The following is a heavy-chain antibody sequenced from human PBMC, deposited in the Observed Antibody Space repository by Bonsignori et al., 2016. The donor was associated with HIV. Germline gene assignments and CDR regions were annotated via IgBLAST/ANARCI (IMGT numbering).Heavy chain of an antibody. J-gene: IGHJ4*02. CDR1: GGSISSGSYY. V-gene: IGHV4-61*02. CDR3: ARDIVVTGFDY. Sequence: LRLSCTVSGGSISSGSYYWSWIRQPAGKGLEWIGRIYTSGSTNYNPSLKSRVTISVDTSKNQFSLKLSSVTAADTAVYYCARDIVVTGFDYWGQGTLVTVSS. D-gene: IGHD4-23*01. CDR2: IYTSGST.